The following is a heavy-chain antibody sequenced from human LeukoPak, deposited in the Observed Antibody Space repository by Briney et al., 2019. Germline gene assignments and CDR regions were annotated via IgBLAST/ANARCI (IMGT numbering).Heavy chain of an antibody. Sequence: SETLFLTCSVSVDSVSSACYHWSWIRQAPGKGLEWIGHSGSPSYNPSLKSRVMISIDTSKNQFSLKVSTVTAADTAVYYCTTYYVGEGGRGHWGPGTLVTVSS. J-gene: IGHJ4*02. CDR2: SGSP. CDR3: TTYYVGEGGRGH. D-gene: IGHD2-21*01. CDR1: VDSVSSACYH. V-gene: IGHV4-61*01.